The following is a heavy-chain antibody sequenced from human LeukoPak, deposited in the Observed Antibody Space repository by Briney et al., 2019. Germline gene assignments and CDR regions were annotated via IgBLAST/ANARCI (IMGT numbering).Heavy chain of an antibody. CDR1: GFTFSSYA. J-gene: IGHJ4*02. D-gene: IGHD2-21*02. CDR3: ATQTCGGDCYPFDY. CDR2: ISYDGSNK. V-gene: IGHV3-30-3*01. Sequence: PGGSLRLSCAASGFTFSSYAMHWVRQAPGKGLEWVAVISYDGSNKYYADSVKGRFTISRDNSKNTLYLQMNSLRAEDTAVYYCATQTCGGDCYPFDYWGQGTLVTVSS.